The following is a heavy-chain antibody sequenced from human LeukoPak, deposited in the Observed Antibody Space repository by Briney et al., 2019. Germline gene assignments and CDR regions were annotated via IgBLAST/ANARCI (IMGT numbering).Heavy chain of an antibody. J-gene: IGHJ5*02. CDR1: GFFFSNYG. V-gene: IGHV3-74*03. CDR2: VNSDGRFT. CDR3: VRSDWFDN. Sequence: PGGSLRLSCAASGFFFSNYGMHWVRQAPGKGLVWVSRVNSDGRFTKYAHSVKGRFTISRDNAKNTLYLQMNSLRAEDTAMYYCVRSDWFDNWGQGTLVTVSS.